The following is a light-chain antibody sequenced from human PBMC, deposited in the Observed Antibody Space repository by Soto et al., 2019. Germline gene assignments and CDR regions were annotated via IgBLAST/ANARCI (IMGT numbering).Light chain of an antibody. CDR3: SLYSSNGSLI. CDR2: EVS. J-gene: IGLJ1*01. V-gene: IGLV2-8*01. CDR1: SSDVGKYDY. Sequence: QSVLTQPPSASGSPGQSVTISCTGTSSDVGKYDYVSWFQHHPGKAPKLIIYEVSKRPSGVPDRFSGSKSGSTASLTVSGLQAEDETDYFCSLYSSNGSLIFGPGTKVTVL.